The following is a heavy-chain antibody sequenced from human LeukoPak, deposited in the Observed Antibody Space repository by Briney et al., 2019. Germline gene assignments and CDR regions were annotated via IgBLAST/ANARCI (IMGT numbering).Heavy chain of an antibody. Sequence: GGSLRLSCAASGFTFSSYGMHWVRQAPGKGLEWLAVIWYDGTNIYYADSVKGRFAISRDNSKNTLYLQMNSLRAEDTAVYYCVRARNNYDSSSYSALDYWGQGTLVTVSS. J-gene: IGHJ4*02. CDR3: VRARNNYDSSSYSALDY. V-gene: IGHV3-33*01. CDR1: GFTFSSYG. CDR2: IWYDGTNI. D-gene: IGHD3-22*01.